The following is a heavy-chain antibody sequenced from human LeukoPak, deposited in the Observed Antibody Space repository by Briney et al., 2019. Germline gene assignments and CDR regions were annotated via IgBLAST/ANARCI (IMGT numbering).Heavy chain of an antibody. CDR1: GGTFSSYA. Sequence: ASVKVSCKASGGTFSSYAISWVRQAPGQGLEWMGGNIPIFGTANYAQKFQGRVTITADESTSTAYMELSSLRSEDTAVYYCARGLRIAAAGTGFDPWGQGTLVTVSS. V-gene: IGHV1-69*13. D-gene: IGHD6-13*01. CDR3: ARGLRIAAAGTGFDP. CDR2: NIPIFGTA. J-gene: IGHJ5*02.